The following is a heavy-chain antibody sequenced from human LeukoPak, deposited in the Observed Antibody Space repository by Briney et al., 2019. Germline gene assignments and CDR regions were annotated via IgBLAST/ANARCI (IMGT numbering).Heavy chain of an antibody. J-gene: IGHJ4*02. CDR3: ARVLNTAIDY. D-gene: IGHD5-18*01. CDR1: GFTFSSYS. V-gene: IGHV3-21*01. CDR2: ISSSSSCI. Sequence: GGSLRLSCAASGFTFSSYSMYWVRQAPGKGLEWVSSISSSSSCIYYADSVKGRFTISRDNGKNSLYLQMNSLRAEDTAVYYCARVLNTAIDYWGQGTLVTVSS.